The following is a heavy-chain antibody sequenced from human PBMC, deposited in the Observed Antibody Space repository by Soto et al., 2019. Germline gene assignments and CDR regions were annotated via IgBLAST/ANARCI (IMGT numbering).Heavy chain of an antibody. CDR2: IYYSGST. CDR1: GGSISSYY. CDR3: ARVAAAGTLDY. J-gene: IGHJ4*02. Sequence: PSETLSLTCTVSGGSISSYYWSWIRQPPGKGLEWIGYIYYSGSTNYNPSLKSRVTISVDTSKNQFSPKLSSVTAADTAVYYCARVAAAGTLDYWGQGTLVNVSS. V-gene: IGHV4-59*01. D-gene: IGHD6-13*01.